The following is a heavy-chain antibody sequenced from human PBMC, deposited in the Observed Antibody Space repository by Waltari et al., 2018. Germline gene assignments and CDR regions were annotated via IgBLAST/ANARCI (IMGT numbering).Heavy chain of an antibody. CDR3: AKFGAVAGTGVSDY. V-gene: IGHV3-30*02. D-gene: IGHD6-19*01. CDR1: GFTFSSYG. Sequence: QVQLVESGGGVVQPGGSLRLSCAASGFTFSSYGMHWVRQAPGKGLEWVAFIRYDGSNKYYADSVKGRFTISRDNSKNTLYLQMNSLRAEDTAVYYCAKFGAVAGTGVSDYWGQGTLVTVSS. J-gene: IGHJ4*02. CDR2: IRYDGSNK.